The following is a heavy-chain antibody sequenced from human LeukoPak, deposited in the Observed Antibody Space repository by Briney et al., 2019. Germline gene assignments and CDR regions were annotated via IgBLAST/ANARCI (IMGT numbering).Heavy chain of an antibody. J-gene: IGHJ4*02. V-gene: IGHV1-8*01. CDR1: GYTFTSYD. Sequence: GASVKVSCKASGYTFTSYDINWVRQATGQGLEWMGWMNPNSGNTGYAQKFQGRATMTRNTSISTAYMELSSLRSEDTAVYYCARGGRGYSYGLLRVFDYWGQGTLVTVSS. D-gene: IGHD5-18*01. CDR2: MNPNSGNT. CDR3: ARGGRGYSYGLLRVFDY.